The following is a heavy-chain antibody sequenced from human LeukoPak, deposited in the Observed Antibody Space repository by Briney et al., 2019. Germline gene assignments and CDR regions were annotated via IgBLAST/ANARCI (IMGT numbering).Heavy chain of an antibody. Sequence: GGSLRLSCAASGFTFSSYAMSWVRQAPGKGLEWASAISGSGGSTYYADSVKGRFTISRDNSKNTLYLQMNSLRAEDTAVYYCAKDEASIAAAGGFDYWGQGTLVTVSS. J-gene: IGHJ4*02. D-gene: IGHD6-13*01. CDR2: ISGSGGST. V-gene: IGHV3-23*01. CDR3: AKDEASIAAAGGFDY. CDR1: GFTFSSYA.